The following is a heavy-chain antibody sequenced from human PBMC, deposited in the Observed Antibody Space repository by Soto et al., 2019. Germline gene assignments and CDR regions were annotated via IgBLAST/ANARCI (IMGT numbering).Heavy chain of an antibody. CDR3: ARDGNFALRGYSFGLDY. D-gene: IGHD5-18*01. J-gene: IGHJ4*02. Sequence: ASVKVSCKASGYRFTTHYIHWVRQAPGQGLEWMGRMNVGTGGTTYAHKFQGRVTMTRDTSIRTAYLEVSSVKSDDTAMYYCARDGNFALRGYSFGLDYWGQRTLVTVSS. V-gene: IGHV1-2*06. CDR2: MNVGTGGT. CDR1: GYRFTTHY.